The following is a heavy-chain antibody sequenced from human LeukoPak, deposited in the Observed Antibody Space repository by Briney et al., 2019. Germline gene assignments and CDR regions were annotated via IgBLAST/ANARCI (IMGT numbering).Heavy chain of an antibody. CDR3: ARAGIAVAGTFDY. D-gene: IGHD6-19*01. V-gene: IGHV3-21*01. CDR2: IINSSRYI. CDR1: GFTFSSYA. J-gene: IGHJ4*02. Sequence: GGSLRLYCAASGFTFSSYAMSWVRQAPGKGLEWVSSIINSSRYIYYADPVKGRFTISRDNAKNSLYLQMNSLRAEDTAVYYCARAGIAVAGTFDYWGQGTLVTVSS.